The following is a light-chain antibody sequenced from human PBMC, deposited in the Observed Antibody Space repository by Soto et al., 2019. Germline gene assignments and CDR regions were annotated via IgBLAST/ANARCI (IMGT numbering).Light chain of an antibody. J-gene: IGKJ1*01. V-gene: IGKV1-5*03. CDR1: QSISSW. Sequence: IEVTQSPSTLSASVRDRVTITCRASQSISSWLAWYQQKPGKAPKLLIYKASSLESGVPSRFSGSGSGTEFTLTISSLQPDDFATYYCQQYNSYWGTFGQGTKVDIK. CDR3: QQYNSYWGT. CDR2: KAS.